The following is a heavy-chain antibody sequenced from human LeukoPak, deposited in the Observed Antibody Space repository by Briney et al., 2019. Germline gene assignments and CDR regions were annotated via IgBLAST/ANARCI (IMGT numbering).Heavy chain of an antibody. CDR1: GYTFTCYY. V-gene: IGHV1-2*06. J-gene: IGHJ5*02. Sequence: ASVKVSCKASGYTFTCYYMHWVRQAPGQGLEWMGRINPNSGGTNYAQKFQGRVTMTRDTSISTAYIELSRLRSDDTAVYYCARVDTAMVGTNWFDPWGQGTLVTVSS. CDR3: ARVDTAMVGTNWFDP. CDR2: INPNSGGT. D-gene: IGHD5-18*01.